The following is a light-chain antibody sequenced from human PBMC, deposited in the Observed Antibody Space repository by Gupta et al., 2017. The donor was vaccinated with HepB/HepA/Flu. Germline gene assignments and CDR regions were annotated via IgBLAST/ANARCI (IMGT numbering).Light chain of an antibody. J-gene: IGKJ4*01. V-gene: IGKV3-11*01. CDR2: DAS. CDR3: QGRNNLLT. CDR1: QSVNIW. Sequence: EIVLTQFPATLSLSPGERATLSCRASQSVNIWLAWYQQKPGQAPRLLIRDASHSANGIPDRFSGSGSGTDFTLTSSSREPEDFAVYYWQGRNNLLTFGGGTKVETK.